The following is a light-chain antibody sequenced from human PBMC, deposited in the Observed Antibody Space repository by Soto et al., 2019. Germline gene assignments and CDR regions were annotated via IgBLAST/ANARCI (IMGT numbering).Light chain of an antibody. J-gene: IGLJ2*01. V-gene: IGLV2-8*01. CDR3: TSYARSNRVI. CDR1: SSDPATDKY. CDR2: EVR. Sequence: QSVLTQPPSASGAPGQSVTISCTGTSSDPATDKYVSWYQQHPGKAPKVMIYEVRKRPSGVPDRFSGSKSGNTASLTVSGLQAEDEADYYCTSYARSNRVIFGGGTPLTVL.